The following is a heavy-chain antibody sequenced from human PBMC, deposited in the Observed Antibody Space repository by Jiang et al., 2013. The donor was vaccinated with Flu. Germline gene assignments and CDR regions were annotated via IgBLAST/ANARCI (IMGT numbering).Heavy chain of an antibody. CDR2: IYTTGDT. V-gene: IGHV4-4*07. CDR1: GGSISTYY. D-gene: IGHD2-15*01. Sequence: GSGLVKPSETLSLTCSASGGSISTYYWSWIRQPAGKGLEWIGRIYTTGDTNYNPFLRSRVTMSVDTSKNQFSLKLSSVTAADTAVYYCARGYCSGGSCYSGKDNWFDPWGQGTLVTVSS. J-gene: IGHJ5*02. CDR3: ARGYCSGGSCYSGKDNWFDP.